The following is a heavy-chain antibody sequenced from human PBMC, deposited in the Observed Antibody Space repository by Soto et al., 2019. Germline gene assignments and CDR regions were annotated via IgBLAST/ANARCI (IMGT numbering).Heavy chain of an antibody. Sequence: SETLSLTCTVSGGSISSYYWSWIRQPPGKGLEWIGYIYYSGSTNYNPSLKSRVTISVDTSKNQFSLKLSSVTAADTAVYYCARERGRYCSSTSCYRSGMDVWGQGTTVTVSS. J-gene: IGHJ6*02. D-gene: IGHD2-2*01. CDR3: ARERGRYCSSTSCYRSGMDV. V-gene: IGHV4-59*01. CDR2: IYYSGST. CDR1: GGSISSYY.